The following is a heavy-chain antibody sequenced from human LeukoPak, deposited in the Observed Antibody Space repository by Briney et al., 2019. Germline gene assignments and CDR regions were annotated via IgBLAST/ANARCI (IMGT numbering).Heavy chain of an antibody. CDR2: IQYDRTNE. Sequence: QPGGSLRLSCAASGFTFSSYGMHWVRQAPGKGLEWVAYIQYDRTNEQYAHSVKGRFRISRDNSNNILYLQMNSLRTEDTAVYYCARDRGFMVRGVPLYWGQGTLVTVSS. V-gene: IGHV3-30*02. CDR3: ARDRGFMVRGVPLY. J-gene: IGHJ4*02. D-gene: IGHD3-10*01. CDR1: GFTFSSYG.